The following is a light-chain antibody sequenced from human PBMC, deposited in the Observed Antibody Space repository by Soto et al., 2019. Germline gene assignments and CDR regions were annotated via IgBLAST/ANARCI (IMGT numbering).Light chain of an antibody. CDR3: AAWDGSLNGYV. CDR1: SSNIGSNT. CDR2: SNN. J-gene: IGLJ1*01. V-gene: IGLV1-44*01. Sequence: QSVLTQPPSASGTPGQRVTISCSGSSSNIGSNTVNWYQQLPGTAPQLLIYSNNQRPSGVPDRFSGSKSGTSASLAISGLQAEDEADYYCAAWDGSLNGYVFGTGTKLTVL.